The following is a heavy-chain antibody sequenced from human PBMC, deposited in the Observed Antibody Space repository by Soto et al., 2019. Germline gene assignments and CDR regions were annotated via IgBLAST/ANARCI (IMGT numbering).Heavy chain of an antibody. V-gene: IGHV3-30-3*01. Sequence: GGSLRLSCTASGFTFSSYAMHWVRQAPGKGLEWVAVISYDGSNKYYADSVKGPFTISRDNSKNTMYLQMNSLRVEDTAVYYCARPYSSGWYGDLDYWGQGTLVTVSS. CDR1: GFTFSSYA. D-gene: IGHD6-19*01. J-gene: IGHJ4*02. CDR3: ARPYSSGWYGDLDY. CDR2: ISYDGSNK.